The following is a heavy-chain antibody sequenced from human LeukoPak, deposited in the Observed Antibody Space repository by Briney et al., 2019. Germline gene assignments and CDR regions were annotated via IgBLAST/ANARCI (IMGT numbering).Heavy chain of an antibody. CDR1: GGSISSYY. J-gene: IGHJ6*02. CDR2: IYYSGST. Sequence: PSETLSLTCTVSGGSISSYYWDWIRQPPGKGLEWIGYIYYSGSTNYNPSPKSRVTISVHKSKNQFSLKLSSVTAADTDVYYCARRAGYYGTSGGSLAYYYYAMDVWGQGTTVTVSS. D-gene: IGHD3-22*01. CDR3: ARRAGYYGTSGGSLAYYYYAMDV. V-gene: IGHV4-59*01.